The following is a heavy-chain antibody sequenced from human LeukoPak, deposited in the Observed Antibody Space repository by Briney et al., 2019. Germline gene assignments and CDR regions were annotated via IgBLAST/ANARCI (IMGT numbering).Heavy chain of an antibody. CDR3: ARPQGKTYYDYVWGSYRPDAFDI. D-gene: IGHD3-16*02. V-gene: IGHV4-34*01. CDR1: GGSSSGYY. J-gene: IGHJ3*02. Sequence: PSGTLSLTCAVYGGSSSGYYWSWIRQSPGKGVEGIGEINHSGSTSYSPSLESRVTISVDTSKNQFSLKLSSVTAADTAVYYCARPQGKTYYDYVWGSYRPDAFDIWGQGTMVTVSS. CDR2: INHSGST.